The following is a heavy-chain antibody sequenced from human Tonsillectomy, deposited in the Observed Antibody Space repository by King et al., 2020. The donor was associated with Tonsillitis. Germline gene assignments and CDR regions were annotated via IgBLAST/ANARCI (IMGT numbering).Heavy chain of an antibody. Sequence: VQLVQSGGGVVQPGRSLRLSCITSGFNFITYGMNWVRQAPGKGPEWVSAISFDGNTRHYADSVKGRFTISKDEPRKKVYLQMNFVRPEDTAVYYCARGGSDWYDGWASWGQGTLVSVSS. CDR2: ISFDGNTR. CDR1: GFNFITYG. J-gene: IGHJ5*02. CDR3: ARGGSDWYDGWAS. V-gene: IGHV3-30*03. D-gene: IGHD6-13*01.